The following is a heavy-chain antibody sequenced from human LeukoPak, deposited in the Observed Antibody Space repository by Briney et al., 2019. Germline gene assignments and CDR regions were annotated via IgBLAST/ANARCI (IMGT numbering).Heavy chain of an antibody. CDR2: IYHSGST. D-gene: IGHD3-9*01. J-gene: IGHJ4*02. V-gene: IGHV4-38-2*02. CDR3: ARTRELRYFDWLYQYYFDY. Sequence: PSETLSLTCTVSGYSISSGYYWGWIRQPPGKGLEWIGSIYHSGSTYYNPSLKSRVTISVDTSKNQFSLKLSSVTAADTAVYYCARTRELRYFDWLYQYYFDYWGQGTLVTVSS. CDR1: GYSISSGYY.